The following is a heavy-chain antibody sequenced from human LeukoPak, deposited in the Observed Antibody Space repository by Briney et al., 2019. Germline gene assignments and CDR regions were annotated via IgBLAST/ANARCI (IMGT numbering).Heavy chain of an antibody. CDR2: IRPKAYGATT. V-gene: IGHV3-49*03. CDR1: GFSFGDYA. J-gene: IGHJ4*02. D-gene: IGHD2-15*01. Sequence: GGSLRLSCTASGFSFGDYAMSWFRQAPGKGLEWVGFIRPKAYGATTEYAASVKDRFTISRDDSKSIAYLQVNSLKTEDTAVFYCTRGFAATNVWGQGTLVTVSS. CDR3: TRGFAATNV.